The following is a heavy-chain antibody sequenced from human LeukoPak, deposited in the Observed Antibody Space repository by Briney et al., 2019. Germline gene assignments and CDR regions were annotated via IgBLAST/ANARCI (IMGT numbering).Heavy chain of an antibody. CDR1: GFTFSDYY. V-gene: IGHV3-7*04. Sequence: GVSLRLSCAASGFTFSDYYMSWIRQAPGKGLEWVANIKQDGSDKYYVDSVKGRFTISRDNAKNSLYLKMNSLRAEDTAVYYCAREGTGTFDYWGQGTLVTVSS. J-gene: IGHJ4*02. CDR3: AREGTGTFDY. D-gene: IGHD1-1*01. CDR2: IKQDGSDK.